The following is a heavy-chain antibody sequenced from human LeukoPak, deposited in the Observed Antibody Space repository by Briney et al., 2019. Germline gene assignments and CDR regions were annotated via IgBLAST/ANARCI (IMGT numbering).Heavy chain of an antibody. J-gene: IGHJ5*02. CDR1: GFTFSSYW. Sequence: GSLRLSCAASGFTFSSYWMSWVRQAPGKGLEWIGSIYYSGSTYYNPSLKSRVTISLDTSKNQFSLKLNSVTAADTAVYYCARVGHLDWFDPWGQGTQVTVSS. CDR2: IYYSGST. V-gene: IGHV4-39*07. CDR3: ARVGHLDWFDP.